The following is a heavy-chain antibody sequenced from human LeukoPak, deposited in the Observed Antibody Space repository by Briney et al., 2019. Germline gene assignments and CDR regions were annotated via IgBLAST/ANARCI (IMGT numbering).Heavy chain of an antibody. V-gene: IGHV1-46*01. CDR1: GGTFSSYA. CDR3: ARARYETRIWPKSRYDYYHYMDV. Sequence: ASVKVSCKASGGTFSSYAISWVRQAPGQGLEWMGIISPSGGSTTYAQKFQDRVTITRDTSASTAYMELSSLRSEDMAVYYCARARYETRIWPKSRYDYYHYMDVWGKGTTVTVSS. D-gene: IGHD3-3*01. CDR2: ISPSGGST. J-gene: IGHJ6*03.